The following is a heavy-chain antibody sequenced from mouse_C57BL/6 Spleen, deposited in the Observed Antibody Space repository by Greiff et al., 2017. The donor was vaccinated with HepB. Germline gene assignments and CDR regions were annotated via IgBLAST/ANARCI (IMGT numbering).Heavy chain of an antibody. CDR3: ARWEGPYYAMDY. CDR1: GYTFTSYT. V-gene: IGHV1-4*01. CDR2: INPSSGYT. J-gene: IGHJ4*01. Sequence: QVHVKQSGAELARPGASVKMSCKASGYTFTSYTMHWVKQRPGQGLEWIGYINPSSGYTKYNQKFKDKATLTADKSSSTAYMQLSSLTSEDSAVYYCARWEGPYYAMDYWGQGTSVTVSS. D-gene: IGHD3-3*01.